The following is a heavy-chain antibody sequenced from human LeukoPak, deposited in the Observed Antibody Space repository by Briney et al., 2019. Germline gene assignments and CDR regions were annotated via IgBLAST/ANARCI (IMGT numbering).Heavy chain of an antibody. Sequence: ASVKVSCKASGYTSTSYGISWVRQAPGQGLEWMGWISAYNGNTNYAQKLQGRVTMTTDTSTSTAYMELRSLRSDDTAVYYCARGPRIMITFGGVIDVVEFDPWGQGTLVTVSS. CDR1: GYTSTSYG. V-gene: IGHV1-18*01. D-gene: IGHD3-16*02. CDR3: ARGPRIMITFGGVIDVVEFDP. J-gene: IGHJ5*02. CDR2: ISAYNGNT.